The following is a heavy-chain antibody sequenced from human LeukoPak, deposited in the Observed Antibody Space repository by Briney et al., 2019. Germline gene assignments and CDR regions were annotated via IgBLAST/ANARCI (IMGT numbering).Heavy chain of an antibody. V-gene: IGHV3-30*04. D-gene: IGHD3-16*01. CDR1: GFTFSGYT. Sequence: GGSLRLSCAASGFTFSGYTMHWVRQAPGKGLEWVAFISSDGRYKSHADSVKGRCTISRDNSKNTLYLQMNSLRAEDTAVYYCARDWGVWGKGTTVTISS. CDR2: ISSDGRYK. J-gene: IGHJ6*04. CDR3: ARDWGV.